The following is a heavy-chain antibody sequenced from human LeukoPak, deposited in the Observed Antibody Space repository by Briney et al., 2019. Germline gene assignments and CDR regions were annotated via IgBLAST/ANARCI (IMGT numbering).Heavy chain of an antibody. CDR1: GGSFSGYY. J-gene: IGHJ3*02. D-gene: IGHD3-16*01. CDR3: ARSRVRWGRAGAFDI. CDR2: INHSGST. V-gene: IGHV4-34*01. Sequence: SETLSLTCAVYGGSFSGYYWSWIRQPPGKGLEWIGEINHSGSTNYNPSLKSRVTISVDTSKNQFSLKLSSVPAADTAVYYCARSRVRWGRAGAFDIWGQGTMVTVSS.